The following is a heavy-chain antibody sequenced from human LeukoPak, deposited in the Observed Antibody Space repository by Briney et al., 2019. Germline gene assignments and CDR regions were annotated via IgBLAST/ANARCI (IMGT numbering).Heavy chain of an antibody. CDR1: GYTFTGYY. J-gene: IGHJ3*02. D-gene: IGHD2-15*01. CDR2: INPNSGGT. V-gene: IGHV1-2*02. CDR3: GRDHPVAAIAFDI. Sequence: GASVKVSCKASGYTFTGYYMHWVRQAPGQGLEWMGWINPNSGGTNYAQKFQGRVTMTRDTSISTAYMELSRLRSDDTAVYYCGRDHPVAAIAFDIWGQGTMVTVSS.